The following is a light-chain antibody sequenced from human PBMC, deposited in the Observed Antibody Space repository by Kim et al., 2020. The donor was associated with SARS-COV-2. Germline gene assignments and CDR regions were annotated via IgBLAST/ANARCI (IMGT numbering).Light chain of an antibody. V-gene: IGKV1D-12*01. CDR1: QNIGYW. CDR2: AAA. CDR3: QQADSLPLT. Sequence: DIQMTQSPSSVSASVGDTVIVTCRASQNIGYWLTWYQHKPGKAPNVLIYAAASLQSGVSSRFSARGTGTNFTLTISNLQPEDCATYYCQQADSLPLTFGGGTTVDIK. J-gene: IGKJ4*01.